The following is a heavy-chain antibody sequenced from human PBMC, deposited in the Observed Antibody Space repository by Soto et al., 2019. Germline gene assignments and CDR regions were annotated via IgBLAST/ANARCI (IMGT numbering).Heavy chain of an antibody. Sequence: PSETLSLTCTVSGGSISNPIYYWAWIRQPPGKGLEWIGSIFYNGNSYYNPSLKSRVTMSVDTSQNQFSLKLSSVTAADTVVFYFAGRISLTSVEIFSGGLSGYNWVDPWGRGTLVTVS. V-gene: IGHV4-39*01. CDR1: GGSISNPIYY. CDR3: AGRISLTSVEIFSGGLSGYNWVDP. D-gene: IGHD3-3*01. CDR2: IFYNGNS. J-gene: IGHJ5*01.